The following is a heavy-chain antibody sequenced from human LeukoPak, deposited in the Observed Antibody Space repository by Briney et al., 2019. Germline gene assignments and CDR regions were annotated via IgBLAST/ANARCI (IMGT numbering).Heavy chain of an antibody. CDR3: ARADWDTAMIDY. V-gene: IGHV3-21*01. J-gene: IGHJ4*02. D-gene: IGHD5-18*01. CDR2: ISSSSSYI. Sequence: GGSLRLSCAASGFTFSDNYMTWVRQAPGKGLEWVSSISSSSSYIYYADSVKGRFTISRDNAKNSLYLQMNSLRAEDTAVYYCARADWDTAMIDYWGQGTLVTVSS. CDR1: GFTFSDNY.